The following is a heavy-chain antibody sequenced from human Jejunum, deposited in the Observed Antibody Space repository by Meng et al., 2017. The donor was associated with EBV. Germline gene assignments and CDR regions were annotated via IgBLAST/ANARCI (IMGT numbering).Heavy chain of an antibody. CDR2: IAFDASLK. CDR1: GFTFRSYG. CDR3: VKGSNCGGNCKRDRIYHFDH. V-gene: IGHV3-30*18. Sequence: QVQLVESGGGAVQPGTSLTLSCATSGFTFRSYGMHWVRQAPGKGLEWVAAIAFDASLKHYPDSLKGRFGISRDNSGNTLYLQMNTLTTEDTAVYYCVKGSNCGGNCKRDRIYHFDHWGQGTLVTVSS. D-gene: IGHD2-21*02. J-gene: IGHJ4*02.